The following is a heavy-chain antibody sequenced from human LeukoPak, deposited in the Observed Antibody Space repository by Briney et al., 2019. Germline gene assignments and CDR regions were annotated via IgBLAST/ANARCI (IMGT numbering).Heavy chain of an antibody. V-gene: IGHV3-30-3*01. CDR3: ARLERVTGIFDY. Sequence: SLRLSCAASGFTFSSYAMHWVRQAPGKGLEWVAVISYDGSNKYYADSVKGRFTISRDNSKNTLYLQMNSVRAEDTAVYYCARLERVTGIFDYWGQGTLVTVSS. D-gene: IGHD1-14*01. J-gene: IGHJ4*02. CDR2: ISYDGSNK. CDR1: GFTFSSYA.